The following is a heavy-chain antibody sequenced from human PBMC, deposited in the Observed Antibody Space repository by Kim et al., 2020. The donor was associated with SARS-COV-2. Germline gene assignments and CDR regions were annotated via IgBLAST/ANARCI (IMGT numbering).Heavy chain of an antibody. D-gene: IGHD3-22*01. CDR3: ASGRNYYYDSSGYLDH. Sequence: ASVKVSCKVSGYTLTELSMHWVRQAPGKGLEWMGGFDPEDGETIYAQKFQGRVTMTEDTSTDTAYMELSSLRSEDTAVYYCASGRNYYYDSSGYLDHWGQGTLVTVSS. J-gene: IGHJ4*02. CDR1: GYTLTELS. V-gene: IGHV1-24*01. CDR2: FDPEDGET.